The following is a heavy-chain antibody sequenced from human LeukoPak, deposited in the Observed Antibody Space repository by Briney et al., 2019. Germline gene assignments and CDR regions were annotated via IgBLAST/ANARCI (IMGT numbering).Heavy chain of an antibody. CDR3: ARRAGAYSHPYDY. J-gene: IGHJ4*02. V-gene: IGHV3-53*01. CDR1: GFTVSSNS. Sequence: GGSLRLSCTVSGFTVSSNSMSWVRQAPGRGLEWFSFIYSDNTHYSDSVKGRFTISRDNSKNTLYLQMNSLRAEDTAVYYCARRAGAYSHPYDYWGQGTLVTVSS. CDR2: IYSDNT. D-gene: IGHD4/OR15-4a*01.